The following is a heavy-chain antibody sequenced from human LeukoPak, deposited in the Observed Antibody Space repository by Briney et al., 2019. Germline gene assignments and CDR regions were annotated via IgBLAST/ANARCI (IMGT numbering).Heavy chain of an antibody. V-gene: IGHV4-38-2*02. CDR2: INHSGST. Sequence: SETLSLTCTVSGYSISSGYYWGWIRQPPGKGLEWIGEINHSGSTSYNPSLKSRVTISVDTSKNQFSLKLSSVTAADTAVYYCARRGSMTGPPPLWGQGTLVTVSS. CDR1: GYSISSGYY. J-gene: IGHJ4*02. CDR3: ARRGSMTGPPPL. D-gene: IGHD6-6*01.